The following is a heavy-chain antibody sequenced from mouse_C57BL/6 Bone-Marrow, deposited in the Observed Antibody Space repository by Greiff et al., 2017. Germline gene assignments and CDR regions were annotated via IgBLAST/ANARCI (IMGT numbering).Heavy chain of an antibody. CDR3: GKEVYYGSRYDWYFDV. CDR2: IDPSDSYT. V-gene: IGHV1-69*01. Sequence: QVQLQQPGAELVMPGASVKLSCKASGYTFTSYWMHWVKQRPGQGLEWIGEIDPSDSYTNYNQKFKGKSTLTVDKSSSTAYMQLSSLPSEDSAVYYCGKEVYYGSRYDWYFDVWGTGTTVTVSS. CDR1: GYTFTSYW. D-gene: IGHD1-1*01. J-gene: IGHJ1*03.